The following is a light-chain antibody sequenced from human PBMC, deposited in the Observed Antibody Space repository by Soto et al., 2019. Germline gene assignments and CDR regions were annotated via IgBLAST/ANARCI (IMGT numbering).Light chain of an antibody. CDR1: SSDVGSDNL. CDR3: CSYAGSSTAI. Sequence: QSALTQPASVSGSPGQSITISYTGTSSDVGSDNLVSWYQQHPGKAPKLMIYEGSKRPSGVSNRFSGSKSGNTASLTISGLQAEDEADYYCCSYAGSSTAIFGGGTKVTVL. CDR2: EGS. J-gene: IGLJ2*01. V-gene: IGLV2-23*01.